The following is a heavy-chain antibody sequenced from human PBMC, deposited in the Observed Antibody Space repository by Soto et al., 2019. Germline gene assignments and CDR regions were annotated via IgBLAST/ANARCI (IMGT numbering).Heavy chain of an antibody. J-gene: IGHJ3*02. CDR1: GFTVSSNY. Sequence: GGSLRLSCAASGFTVSSNYMSWVRQAPGKGLEWVSAIYSGGSTYYADSVKGRFTISRDNSKNTLYLQMNSLRAEDTAVYYCAKGPYDFWSGYPDSAFDIWGQGTMVTVSS. CDR2: IYSGGST. D-gene: IGHD3-3*01. V-gene: IGHV3-53*01. CDR3: AKGPYDFWSGYPDSAFDI.